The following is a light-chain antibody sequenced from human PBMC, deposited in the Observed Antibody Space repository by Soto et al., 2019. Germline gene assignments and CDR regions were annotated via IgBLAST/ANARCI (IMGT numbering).Light chain of an antibody. CDR3: QQYNSYST. CDR2: KAS. J-gene: IGKJ4*01. Sequence: DIQMTQSPSTLSASVGDRVTITCRASQSISSWLAWYQQKPGKAPKLLIYKASSLESGVPPRFSGSGSGTEFPLAISSLQPEDFATYYCQQYNSYSTFGGGPKVEIK. CDR1: QSISSW. V-gene: IGKV1-5*03.